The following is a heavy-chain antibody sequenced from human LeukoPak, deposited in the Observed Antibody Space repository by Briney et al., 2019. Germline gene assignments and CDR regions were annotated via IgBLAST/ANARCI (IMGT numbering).Heavy chain of an antibody. D-gene: IGHD2-2*01. Sequence: PGGSLRLSCPASGFTFSSYAMSWVRQAPGKGLEWVSTISGRGGSPYYADSVKGRFTISRDNAKNSLYLQMNSLRAEDTAVYYCARDEGGYCSSTSCYVRGWVRGVSYGMDVWGQGTTVTVSS. J-gene: IGHJ6*02. CDR2: ISGRGGSP. V-gene: IGHV3-23*01. CDR3: ARDEGGYCSSTSCYVRGWVRGVSYGMDV. CDR1: GFTFSSYA.